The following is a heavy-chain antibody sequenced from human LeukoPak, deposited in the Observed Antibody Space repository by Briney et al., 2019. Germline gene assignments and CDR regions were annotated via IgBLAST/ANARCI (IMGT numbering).Heavy chain of an antibody. CDR2: ISPYNDNT. CDR1: GYTFTSYG. CDR3: ARGDSSNYYSPWGY. J-gene: IGHJ4*02. V-gene: IGHV1-18*01. Sequence: VASVKVSCKASGYTFTSYGISWMRQAPGQGLEWMGWISPYNDNTNYAQKLQGRVTMTTDTSTSTAYMELRSLRSDDTAVYYCARGDSSNYYSPWGYWGQGTLVTVSS. D-gene: IGHD3-22*01.